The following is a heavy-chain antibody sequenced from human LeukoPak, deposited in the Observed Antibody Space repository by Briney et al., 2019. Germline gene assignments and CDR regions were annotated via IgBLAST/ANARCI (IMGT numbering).Heavy chain of an antibody. CDR1: GGSISSSSYY. Sequence: PSETLSLTCTVSGGSISSSSYYWGWIRQPPGTGLEWIGSIYYSGSTYYNPSLKSRVTISVDTSKNQFSLKLSSVTAADTAVYYCARRAARGRYSSSLPNDAFDIWGQGTMVTVSS. CDR2: IYYSGST. CDR3: ARRAARGRYSSSLPNDAFDI. J-gene: IGHJ3*02. V-gene: IGHV4-39*01. D-gene: IGHD6-13*01.